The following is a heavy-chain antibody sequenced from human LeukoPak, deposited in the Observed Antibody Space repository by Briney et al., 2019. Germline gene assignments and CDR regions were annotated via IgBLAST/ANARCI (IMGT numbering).Heavy chain of an antibody. CDR1: GVSLSSHG. Sequence: TGGSLRLSCVVSGVSLSSHGIHWVRHAPGKGLEWVAFIWSDGSSEYYADSVKGRFTVSRDNSKNTVYLQINGLRVEDTAVYHCARDRGNDFLDYWGQGTLVTVSS. D-gene: IGHD1-1*01. J-gene: IGHJ4*02. CDR3: ARDRGNDFLDY. V-gene: IGHV3-33*01. CDR2: IWSDGSSE.